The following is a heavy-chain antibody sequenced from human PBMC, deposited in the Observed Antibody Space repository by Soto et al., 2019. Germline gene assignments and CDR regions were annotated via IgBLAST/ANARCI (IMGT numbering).Heavy chain of an antibody. J-gene: IGHJ5*02. Sequence: PSETLSLTCTVSGGSISNSYWTWIRQPPGKGLVWIGYIYYSGRTNYNPSLKSRVTISVDTSKNQFSLKLTSVTAADTAVYFCARHLGYDTSGYYRNWFDPWGQGTLVTVSS. CDR1: GGSISNSY. D-gene: IGHD3-22*01. CDR3: ARHLGYDTSGYYRNWFDP. CDR2: IYYSGRT. V-gene: IGHV4-59*08.